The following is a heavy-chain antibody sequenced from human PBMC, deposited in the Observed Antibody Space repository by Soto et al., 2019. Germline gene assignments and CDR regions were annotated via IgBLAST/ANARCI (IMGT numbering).Heavy chain of an antibody. CDR3: AKIVARHSLVPVFDQ. CDR1: GFTFDEYD. CDR2: ISWDSGSI. J-gene: IGHJ4*02. V-gene: IGHV3-9*01. D-gene: IGHD2-21*01. Sequence: EVQLVESGGGLVQPGRSLRLSCVASGFTFDEYDVHWVRQAPGKGLEWVSGISWDSGSINYAASVRGRFTVSRDNAKNSLYRHRTSLGFEETASYYCAKIVARHSLVPVFDQWGQGALVTVSS.